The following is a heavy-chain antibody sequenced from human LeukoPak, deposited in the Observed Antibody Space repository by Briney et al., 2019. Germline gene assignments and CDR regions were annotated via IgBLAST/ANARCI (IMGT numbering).Heavy chain of an antibody. CDR3: ARFTPRLSREKFDY. Sequence: GASVKVSCKASGFTFSDYYFHWVRQAPGQGLEWMGWISPYIGNTYYSQKLQGRVTMTTDTSTTTAYMELRSLRSDDTGVYYCARFTPRLSREKFDYWGQGTLVTVSS. D-gene: IGHD3-3*02. J-gene: IGHJ4*02. CDR1: GFTFSDYY. V-gene: IGHV1-18*01. CDR2: ISPYIGNT.